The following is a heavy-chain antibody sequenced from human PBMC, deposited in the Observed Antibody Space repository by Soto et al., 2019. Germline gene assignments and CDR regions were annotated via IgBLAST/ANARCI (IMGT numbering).Heavy chain of an antibody. J-gene: IGHJ4*02. D-gene: IGHD3-9*01. CDR3: ARDTGSSYYDILTGYFGY. Sequence: GASVKVSCKASGYTFTSYGSSWVRQAPGQGLEWMGWISAYNGNTNYAQKLQGRVTMTTDTSTSTAYMELRSLRSDDTAVYYCARDTGSSYYDILTGYFGYWGQGTLVTVSS. CDR1: GYTFTSYG. CDR2: ISAYNGNT. V-gene: IGHV1-18*01.